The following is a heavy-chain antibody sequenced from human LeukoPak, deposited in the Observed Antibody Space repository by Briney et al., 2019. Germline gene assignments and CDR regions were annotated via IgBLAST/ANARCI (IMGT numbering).Heavy chain of an antibody. Sequence: PGGSLRLSCAASGFTFRTCGMHWVRQAPGKGLQWLAFISHDGSNALYADSVKGRFTISRDNSKNTLSLQMNSLRAEDTAVYYCAKDQAAYGDYDFDYWGQGTLVTVSP. CDR2: ISHDGSNA. J-gene: IGHJ4*02. CDR1: GFTFRTCG. CDR3: AKDQAAYGDYDFDY. V-gene: IGHV3-30*18. D-gene: IGHD4-17*01.